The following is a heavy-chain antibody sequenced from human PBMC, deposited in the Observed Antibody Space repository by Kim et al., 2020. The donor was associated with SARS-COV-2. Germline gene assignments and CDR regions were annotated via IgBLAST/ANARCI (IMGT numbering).Heavy chain of an antibody. V-gene: IGHV3-23*01. CDR3: AKGYSSSSLYYFDY. D-gene: IGHD6-6*01. J-gene: IGHJ4*02. Sequence: ADSGEGRFTITRDNSKNTLYLQMNSLRAEDTAVYYCAKGYSSSSLYYFDYWGQGTLVTVSS.